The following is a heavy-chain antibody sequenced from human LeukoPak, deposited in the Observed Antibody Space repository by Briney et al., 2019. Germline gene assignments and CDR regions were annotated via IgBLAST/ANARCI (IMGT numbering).Heavy chain of an antibody. D-gene: IGHD5-12*01. CDR1: GGSFSGYY. CDR2: INHSGST. CDR3: ARDLLHPFNSGYDLGYYYYMDV. V-gene: IGHV4-34*01. J-gene: IGHJ6*03. Sequence: PSETLSLTCAVYGGSFSGYYWSWIRQPPGKGLEWIGEINHSGSTNYNPSLKSRVTISVDTSKNQFSLQLNSVTPEDTAVYYCARDLLHPFNSGYDLGYYYYMDVWGKGTTVTVSS.